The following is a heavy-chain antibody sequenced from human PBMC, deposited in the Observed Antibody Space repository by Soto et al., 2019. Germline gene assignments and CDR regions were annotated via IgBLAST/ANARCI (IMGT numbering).Heavy chain of an antibody. Sequence: GGSLRLSCAASGFTFSSYGMHWVRQAPGKGLEWVAVISYDGSNKYYADSVKGRFTISRDNSKNTLYLQMNSLRAEDTAVYYCAKMWFGELFPRFDPWGQGTLVTVSS. CDR1: GFTFSSYG. J-gene: IGHJ5*02. CDR2: ISYDGSNK. V-gene: IGHV3-30*18. D-gene: IGHD3-10*01. CDR3: AKMWFGELFPRFDP.